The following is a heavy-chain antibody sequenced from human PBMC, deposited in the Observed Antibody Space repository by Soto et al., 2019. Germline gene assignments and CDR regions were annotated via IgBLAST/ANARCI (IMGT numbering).Heavy chain of an antibody. D-gene: IGHD2-2*01. CDR2: INGGNGDT. Sequence: QVQLVQSGAEVKKPGASVKDSCKASGYTFTGYAIHWVRQAPGQRHEWMGWINGGNGDTKYSQKFQGRVTITRDTSASTAYMELTSLGSEDTAVYHCARGYCSSTSCQYYFDFWGQGTLVTVSS. CDR3: ARGYCSSTSCQYYFDF. CDR1: GYTFTGYA. V-gene: IGHV1-3*01. J-gene: IGHJ4*02.